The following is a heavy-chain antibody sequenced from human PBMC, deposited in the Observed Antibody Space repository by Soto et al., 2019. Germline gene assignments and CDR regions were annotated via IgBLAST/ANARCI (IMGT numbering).Heavy chain of an antibody. J-gene: IGHJ6*02. CDR1: GYTFTSYD. CDR2: MNPNSGNT. V-gene: IGHV1-8*01. CDR3: ARPRSGSYYYGMDV. D-gene: IGHD3-3*01. Sequence: QVQLVQSGAEVKKPGASVKVSCKASGYTFTSYDINWVRQATGQGLEWMGWMNPNSGNTGYAQKFQGRVTMTRNTSITTAYMELSSLRSEDTDVYYCARPRSGSYYYGMDVWGQGTAVTVSS.